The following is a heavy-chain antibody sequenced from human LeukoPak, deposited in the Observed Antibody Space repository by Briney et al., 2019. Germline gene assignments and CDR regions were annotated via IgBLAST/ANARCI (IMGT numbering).Heavy chain of an antibody. CDR3: ARDRYYYDSSGYYRLFDY. J-gene: IGHJ4*02. CDR2: INHSGST. CDR1: GGSFSGYY. D-gene: IGHD3-22*01. Sequence: PSETLSLTCAVYGGSFSGYYWSWIRQPPGKGLEWIGEINHSGSTNYNPSLKSRVTISVDTSKNQFSLKLSSVTAADTAVYYCARDRYYYDSSGYYRLFDYWGQGTLVTVSS. V-gene: IGHV4-34*01.